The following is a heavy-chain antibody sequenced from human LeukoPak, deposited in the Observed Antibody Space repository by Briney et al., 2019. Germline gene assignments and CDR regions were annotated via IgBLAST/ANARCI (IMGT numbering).Heavy chain of an antibody. D-gene: IGHD3-16*01. J-gene: IGHJ6*03. CDR3: ARCRLGVWAANYYMEV. V-gene: IGHV3-21*01. Sequence: GRSLRPSCSAAESLKGYAMSWVRQAPGRGREWVASIISRGSNMYYADSGKGGFIISRNNPKKSVSLEMNSLTSQETAIYYCARCRLGVWAANYYMEVGGTGTTVIVPS. CDR2: IISRGSNM. CDR1: ESLKGYA.